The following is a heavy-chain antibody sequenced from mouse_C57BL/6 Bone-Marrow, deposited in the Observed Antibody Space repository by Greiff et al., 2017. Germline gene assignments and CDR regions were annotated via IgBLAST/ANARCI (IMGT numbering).Heavy chain of an antibody. CDR1: GFNIKDDY. Sequence: VQLKESGAELVRPGASVKLSCTASGFNIKDDYMHWVKQRPEQGLEWIGWIDPENGDTEYASKFQGKATITADTSSNTAYLQLSSLTSEDTAVYYCTCNYYWYFGVWGTRTTGTVSS. V-gene: IGHV14-4*01. CDR2: IDPENGDT. J-gene: IGHJ1*03. CDR3: TCNYYWYFGV. D-gene: IGHD2-1*01.